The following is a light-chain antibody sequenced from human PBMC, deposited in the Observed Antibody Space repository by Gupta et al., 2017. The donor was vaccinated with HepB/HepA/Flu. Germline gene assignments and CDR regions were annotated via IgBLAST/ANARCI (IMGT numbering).Light chain of an antibody. CDR2: RNN. J-gene: IGLJ1*01. CDR3: ATWDDSLSGYV. V-gene: IGLV1-47*01. Sequence: QSVLTPPPSASGTPGQRVTISCSGSSSNIGSNYVYWYQQFPGTAPKLLIYRNNQRPSGVPDRFSGSKSGTSASLAISGLRSDDEADYYCATWDDSLSGYVLGNGTNVTVL. CDR1: SSNIGSNY.